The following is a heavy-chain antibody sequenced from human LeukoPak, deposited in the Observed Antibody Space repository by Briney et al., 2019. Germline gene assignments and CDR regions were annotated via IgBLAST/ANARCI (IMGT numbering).Heavy chain of an antibody. D-gene: IGHD2/OR15-2a*01. J-gene: IGHJ4*02. CDR2: ISEGADIT. CDR3: AKQNSRGFDY. CDR1: GFNLRYYA. V-gene: IGHV3-23*01. Sequence: GGSLRLSCAASGFNLRYYAMTWVRQAPGKGLECVSGISEGADITYYGGSVKGRFTISSDNSKNTLYLQMNSLRAEDTAVYYCAKQNSRGFDYWGQGPLVTVSS.